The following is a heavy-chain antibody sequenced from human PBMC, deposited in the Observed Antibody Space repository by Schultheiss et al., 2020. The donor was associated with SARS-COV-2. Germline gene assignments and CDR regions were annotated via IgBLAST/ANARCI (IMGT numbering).Heavy chain of an antibody. CDR2: IYYSGST. Sequence: SETLSLTCTVSGGSISSSSYYWSWIRQPPGKGLEWIGYIYYSGSTNYNPSLKSRVTISVDTSKNQFSLKLSSVTAADTAVYYCARATAVAGTEFGGFDYWGQGTLVTVSS. J-gene: IGHJ4*02. V-gene: IGHV4-61*05. CDR1: GGSISSSSYY. D-gene: IGHD6-19*01. CDR3: ARATAVAGTEFGGFDY.